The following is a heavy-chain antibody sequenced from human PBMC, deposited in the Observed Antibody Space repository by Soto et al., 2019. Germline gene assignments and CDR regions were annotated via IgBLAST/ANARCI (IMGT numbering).Heavy chain of an antibody. Sequence: SETLSLTCTVSGGSISSYYWSWIRQPAGKGLEWIGRIYTSGSTNYNPSLKSRVTMSVDTSKNQFSLKLSSVTAADTAVYYCARDNGSESYYNPNWFVPWGPGTLVTVSS. D-gene: IGHD3-10*01. CDR1: GGSISSYY. CDR2: IYTSGST. CDR3: ARDNGSESYYNPNWFVP. V-gene: IGHV4-4*07. J-gene: IGHJ5*02.